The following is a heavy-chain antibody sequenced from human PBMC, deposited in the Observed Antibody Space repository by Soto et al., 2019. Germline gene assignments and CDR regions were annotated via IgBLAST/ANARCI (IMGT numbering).Heavy chain of an antibody. CDR3: AIGRQGIVLMKERYGPLKWGGMDV. CDR1: GYTFTSYG. CDR2: ISAYNGNT. Sequence: ASVKVSCKASGYTFTSYGISWVRQAPGQGLEWMGWISAYNGNTNYAQKLQGRVTMTTDTSTSTAYMELRSLRSDDTAVYYCAIGRQGIVLMKERYGPLKWGGMDVGGQGTTVTVSS. D-gene: IGHD2-8*01. J-gene: IGHJ6*02. V-gene: IGHV1-18*01.